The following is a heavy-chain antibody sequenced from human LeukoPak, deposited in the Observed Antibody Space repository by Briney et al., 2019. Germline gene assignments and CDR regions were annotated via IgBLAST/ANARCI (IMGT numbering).Heavy chain of an antibody. Sequence: SQTLSLTCAISGDSVTSNIAAWNWIRQFPSRGLEWLGRTYYRSKWNNEYAASVKSRITITPDTSKNQFSLHLNSMTPEDTAVYYCGRDVDAGVDYWGQGTLVTVSS. V-gene: IGHV6-1*01. CDR1: GDSVTSNIAA. J-gene: IGHJ4*02. CDR2: TYYRSKWNN. D-gene: IGHD7-27*01. CDR3: GRDVDAGVDY.